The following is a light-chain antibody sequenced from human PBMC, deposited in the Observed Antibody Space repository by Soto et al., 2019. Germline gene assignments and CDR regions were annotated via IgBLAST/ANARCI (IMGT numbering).Light chain of an antibody. CDR3: ASWDDSLGGDWV. J-gene: IGLJ3*02. V-gene: IGLV1-44*01. CDR1: SSNIGSNP. CDR2: SDD. Sequence: QYVLTQPPSASGTPGQRVTISCSGSSSNIGSNPVNWYQQLPGTAPKLLIYSDDHRSSGVPDRFSGSKSGTSASLAIDGLQSEDEADYYCASWDDSLGGDWVFGGGTKLTVL.